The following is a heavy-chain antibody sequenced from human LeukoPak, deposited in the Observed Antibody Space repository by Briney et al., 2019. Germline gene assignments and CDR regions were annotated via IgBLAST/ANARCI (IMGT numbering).Heavy chain of an antibody. D-gene: IGHD3-10*01. Sequence: SSETLSLTCTVSGGSISSGDYYWSWIRQPPGKGLEWIGYIYYSGSTYYNPPLKSRVTISVDTSKNQFSLKLSSVTAADTAVYYCARYITMVRGVRSYYYYGMDVWGQGTTVTVSS. V-gene: IGHV4-30-4*01. J-gene: IGHJ6*02. CDR3: ARYITMVRGVRSYYYYGMDV. CDR1: GGSISSGDYY. CDR2: IYYSGST.